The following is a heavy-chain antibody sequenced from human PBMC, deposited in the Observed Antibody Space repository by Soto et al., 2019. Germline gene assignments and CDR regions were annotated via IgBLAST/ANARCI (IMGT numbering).Heavy chain of an antibody. CDR2: NYNSVIT. CDR3: ARGVYP. J-gene: IGHJ5*02. Sequence: QVQLQESGPGLVKPSQTLSLTCTVSGGSINSGGYYWSWIRQHPGKGLEWIGYNYNSVITYYNPILQSRVTIFRNTSRNQFSLKLSSWTGADTAVYYCARGVYPWGQGTLVTVSS. D-gene: IGHD6-13*01. CDR1: GGSINSGGYY. V-gene: IGHV4-31*03.